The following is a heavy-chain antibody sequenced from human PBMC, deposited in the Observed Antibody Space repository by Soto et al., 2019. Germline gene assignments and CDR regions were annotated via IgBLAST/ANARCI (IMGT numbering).Heavy chain of an antibody. CDR3: PRDDYGDSNLDY. Sequence: QVQLVQSGAEVEKPGSSEKVSCKASGGTFSSYTISWVRQAPGQGLEWMGRIIPILGIANYAQKFQGRVTTTADKSTSTAYMELSSLRSEDTAVYYCPRDDYGDSNLDYWGQGTLVTVSS. CDR1: GGTFSSYT. J-gene: IGHJ4*02. V-gene: IGHV1-69*08. CDR2: IIPILGIA. D-gene: IGHD4-17*01.